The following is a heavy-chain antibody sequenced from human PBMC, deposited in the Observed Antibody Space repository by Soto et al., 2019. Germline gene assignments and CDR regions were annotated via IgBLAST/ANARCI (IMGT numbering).Heavy chain of an antibody. CDR1: GGTSTRYA. CDR3: NRGSEYDFWSGYL. CDR2: IVPMFGTS. V-gene: IGHV1-69*06. Sequence: QERLVQSGAEVRKPGSSVTVSCKVTGGTSTRYAINWVRQAPGQGLEWMGGIVPMFGTSKYAQKFQGRVTITADTSTNIAYMELRSLRSEDTAVYYCNRGSEYDFWSGYLWGQGVLVSVSS. D-gene: IGHD3-3*01. J-gene: IGHJ1*01.